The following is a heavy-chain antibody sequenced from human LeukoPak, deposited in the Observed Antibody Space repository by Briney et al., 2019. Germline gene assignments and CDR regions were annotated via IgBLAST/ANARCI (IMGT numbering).Heavy chain of an antibody. CDR2: IYYSGST. CDR1: GGSISSAGYY. D-gene: IGHD1-26*01. V-gene: IGHV4-31*03. Sequence: PSETLSLTCTVSGGSISSAGYYWSWIRQLPGKGLELIGYIYYSGSTYYNPSLKSRLTISVDTSKNQFSLKLSSVTAADTAVYYCASGRQCDYWGQGTLVTVSS. J-gene: IGHJ4*02. CDR3: ASGRQCDY.